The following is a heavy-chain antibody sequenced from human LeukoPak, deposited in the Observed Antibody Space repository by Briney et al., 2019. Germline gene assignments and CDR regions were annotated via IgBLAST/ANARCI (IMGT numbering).Heavy chain of an antibody. Sequence: SETLSLTCTVSGGSIISYGWSWIRQPPGKGLEWIGYIFHSGSTKYNPSLKSQGTISVNTSKNQFSLKLSTVTAADTAVYYCARVYTSSWYRDSLNFDYWGQGTLVIVSS. CDR1: GGSIISYG. CDR2: IFHSGST. CDR3: ARVYTSSWYRDSLNFDY. V-gene: IGHV4-59*01. J-gene: IGHJ4*02. D-gene: IGHD6-13*01.